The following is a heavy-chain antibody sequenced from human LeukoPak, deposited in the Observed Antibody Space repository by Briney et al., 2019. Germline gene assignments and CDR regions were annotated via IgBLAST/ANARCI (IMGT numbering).Heavy chain of an antibody. V-gene: IGHV3-11*01. CDR1: GFNLSDYY. Sequence: PGGSLRLACAAPGFNLSDYYISWVRQAPGKGLEWVSYISSSRSTIYYADSVNGRFTISRDNAKNSLYLQMNSLRPADTALDYCAKDIWGGRGVMPLLYWGQGTLVTVSS. J-gene: IGHJ4*02. CDR2: ISSSRSTI. CDR3: AKDIWGGRGVMPLLY. D-gene: IGHD3-10*01.